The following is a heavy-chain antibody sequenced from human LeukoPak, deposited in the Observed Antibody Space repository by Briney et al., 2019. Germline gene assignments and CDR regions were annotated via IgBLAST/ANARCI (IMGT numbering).Heavy chain of an antibody. Sequence: GGSLRLSCAASGFTFSSYWMTWVRQAPGKGLEWVGNIKQDGSEKYYVDSVKGRFTISRDNAKNSLYLQMNSLRAEDTAVYYCARVGFKYYDSSGPGAFDIWGQGTMVTVSS. CDR1: GFTFSSYW. J-gene: IGHJ3*02. V-gene: IGHV3-7*01. CDR3: ARVGFKYYDSSGPGAFDI. CDR2: IKQDGSEK. D-gene: IGHD3-22*01.